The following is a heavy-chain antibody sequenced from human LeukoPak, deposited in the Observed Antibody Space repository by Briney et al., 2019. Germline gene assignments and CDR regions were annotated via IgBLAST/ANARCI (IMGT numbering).Heavy chain of an antibody. Sequence: GGSLRLSCAASGFTFSTFAMHWVRLSPGKGLEWVSSITGSGPYMLYADSVKHRFTISRDNTKNLLYLEMNSLRAEDTAMYFCVRDVGAVRGEVYFDYWGQGTLVTVSS. D-gene: IGHD3-10*01. CDR3: VRDVGAVRGEVYFDY. J-gene: IGHJ4*02. CDR1: GFTFSTFA. V-gene: IGHV3-21*06. CDR2: ITGSGPYM.